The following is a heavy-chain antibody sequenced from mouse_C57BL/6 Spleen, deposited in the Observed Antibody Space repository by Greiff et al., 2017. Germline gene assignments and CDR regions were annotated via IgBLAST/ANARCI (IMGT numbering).Heavy chain of an antibody. CDR1: GYAFSSYW. J-gene: IGHJ2*01. D-gene: IGHD1-1*01. CDR2: IYPGDGDT. Sequence: VKLVESGAELVKPGASVKISCKASGYAFSSYWMNWVKQRPGKGLEWIGQIYPGDGDTNYNGKFKGKATLTADKSSSTAYMQLSSLTSEDSAVYFCARDGSSYGYFDYWGQGTTLTVSS. CDR3: ARDGSSYGYFDY. V-gene: IGHV1-80*01.